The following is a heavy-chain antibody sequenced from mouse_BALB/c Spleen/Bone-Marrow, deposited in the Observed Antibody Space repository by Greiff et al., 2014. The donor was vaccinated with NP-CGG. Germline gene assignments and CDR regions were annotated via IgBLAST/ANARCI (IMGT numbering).Heavy chain of an antibody. Sequence: VQLQQSGAELVKPGASVKLSCTASGFNIKDTYMHWVKQRPEQGLEWIGRIDPANGNTKYDPKFQGKATITADTSSNTAYLQLSSLTSEDTAVDYCAIYYGNYYAMDYWGQGTSVTVSS. V-gene: IGHV14-3*02. CDR1: GFNIKDTY. D-gene: IGHD2-1*01. CDR2: IDPANGNT. CDR3: AIYYGNYYAMDY. J-gene: IGHJ4*01.